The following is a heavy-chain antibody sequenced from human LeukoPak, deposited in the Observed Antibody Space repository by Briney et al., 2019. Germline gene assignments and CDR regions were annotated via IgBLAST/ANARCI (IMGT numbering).Heavy chain of an antibody. CDR2: ISGSGGST. CDR3: AKARKNYYYDSSGYYRPY. Sequence: GGSLRLSFAASGFTFISYSMNWVRQAPGKGLEWVSAISGSGGSTYYADSVKGRFTISRDNSKNTLYLQMNSLRAEDTAVYYCAKARKNYYYDSSGYYRPYWGQGTLVTVSS. J-gene: IGHJ4*02. V-gene: IGHV3-23*01. D-gene: IGHD3-22*01. CDR1: GFTFISYS.